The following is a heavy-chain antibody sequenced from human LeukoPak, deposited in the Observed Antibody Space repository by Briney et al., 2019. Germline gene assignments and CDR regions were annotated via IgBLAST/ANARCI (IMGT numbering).Heavy chain of an antibody. CDR3: AREGVGATTDYE. CDR1: GGSISSSSYS. D-gene: IGHD1-26*01. V-gene: IGHV4-61*02. J-gene: IGHJ4*02. CDR2: IYTSGST. Sequence: PSETLSLTCTVSGGSISSSSYSWSWIRQPAGKGLEWIGRIYTSGSTNYNPSLKSRVTMSVDTSKNQFSLKLSSVTAADTAVYYCAREGVGATTDYEWGQGTLVTVSS.